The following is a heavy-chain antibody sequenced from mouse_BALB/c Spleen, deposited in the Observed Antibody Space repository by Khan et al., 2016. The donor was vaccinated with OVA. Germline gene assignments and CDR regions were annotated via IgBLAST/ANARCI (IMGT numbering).Heavy chain of an antibody. J-gene: IGHJ4*01. CDR3: SRFYDGYYYTVDY. Sequence: QVQLKQSGPGLVAPSQSWSITFTAFGFSLTTYGGHWVRQPPGKGLEWLGVIWAGGVTNSNSALSARLSISSDNAKNQVFLKMNSLQTDDTAMYYCSRFYDGYYYTVDYWGRGTSVTVAS. D-gene: IGHD2-3*01. CDR2: IWAGGVT. CDR1: GFSLTTYG. V-gene: IGHV2-9*02.